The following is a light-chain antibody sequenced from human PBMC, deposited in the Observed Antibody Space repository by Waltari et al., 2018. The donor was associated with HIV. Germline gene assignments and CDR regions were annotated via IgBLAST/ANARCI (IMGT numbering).Light chain of an antibody. J-gene: IGKJ1*01. CDR1: HGIGNS. CDR2: GAT. CDR3: QQSYSLPQT. Sequence: DIQMTQSPSSLSASVGDRVTITCRASHGIGNSLNWYHHKPGKAPRLLIFGATSLQGGVPSRFSGSGSGTGFTLTVSSLQPEDFATYYCQQSYSLPQTFGQGTNVEIK. V-gene: IGKV1-39*01.